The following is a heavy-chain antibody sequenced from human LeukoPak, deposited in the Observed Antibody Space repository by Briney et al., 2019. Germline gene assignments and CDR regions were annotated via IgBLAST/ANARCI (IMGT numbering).Heavy chain of an antibody. Sequence: SQTLSLTCTVSGGSISSGGYYWSWIRQHPGKGLEWIGYIYYSGSTYYNPSLKSRVTISVDTSKNQFSLKLSSVTAADTAVYYCARSTPGYYYDSSGYYAFDIWGQGTMVTVSS. CDR3: ARSTPGYYYDSSGYYAFDI. CDR1: GGSISSGGYY. J-gene: IGHJ3*02. D-gene: IGHD3-22*01. V-gene: IGHV4-31*03. CDR2: IYYSGST.